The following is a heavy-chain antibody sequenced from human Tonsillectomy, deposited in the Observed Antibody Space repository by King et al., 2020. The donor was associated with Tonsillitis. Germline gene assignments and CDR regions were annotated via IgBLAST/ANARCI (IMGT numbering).Heavy chain of an antibody. J-gene: IGHJ4*02. CDR1: GFTFSSYG. Sequence: VQLVESGGGLVKPGGSLRLSCAASGFTFSSYGMNWVRQAPGKGLEWVSSISSSSGYIYYADSVKGRFTISRDNAKNSLYLQMNSLRAEDTAVYYCASDLSSPNRYWGQGTLVTVSS. V-gene: IGHV3-21*01. D-gene: IGHD6-13*01. CDR3: ASDLSSPNRY. CDR2: ISSSSGYI.